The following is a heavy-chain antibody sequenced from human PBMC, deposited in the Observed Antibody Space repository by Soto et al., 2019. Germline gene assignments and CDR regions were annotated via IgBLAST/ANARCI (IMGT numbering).Heavy chain of an antibody. CDR1: GFSVIGSY. D-gene: IGHD5-18*01. J-gene: IGHJ4*02. CDR2: MYRGGST. CDR3: ARVNTTLVDHFDY. V-gene: IGHV3-53*01. Sequence: GGSLRLSCVVSGFSVIGSYMCFFRQATFKGLEWVSLMYRGGSTDNADSVKGRFTISRDKSKNTLYLHMNSLRVEDTAVYYCARVNTTLVDHFDYWGQGTLVTVSS.